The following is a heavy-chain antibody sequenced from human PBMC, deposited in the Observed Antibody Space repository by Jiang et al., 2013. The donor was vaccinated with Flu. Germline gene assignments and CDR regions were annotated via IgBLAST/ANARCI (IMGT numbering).Heavy chain of an antibody. D-gene: IGHD3-22*01. CDR1: GYTFTSYG. CDR2: ISAYNGNT. Sequence: GAEVKKPGASVKVSCKASGYTFTSYGISWVRQAPGQGLEWMGWISAYNGNTNYAQKLQGRVTMTTDTSTSTAYMELRSLRSDDTAVYYCARDVRYYDSSAYKWFDPWGQGILVTAAS. CDR3: ARDVRYYDSSAYKWFDP. V-gene: IGHV1-18*01. J-gene: IGHJ5*02.